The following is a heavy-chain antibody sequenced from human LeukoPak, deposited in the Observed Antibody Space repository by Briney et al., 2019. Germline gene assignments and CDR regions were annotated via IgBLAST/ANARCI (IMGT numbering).Heavy chain of an antibody. CDR2: ISNDGTNK. CDR3: AKDYYDSSGYFYGLVFD. J-gene: IGHJ4*02. V-gene: IGHV3-30*18. CDR1: GFTFNYYG. Sequence: GGSLRLSCAASGFTFNYYGMHWVRQAPGKGLEWVAVISNDGTNKHYADSMKDQFTISRDNSKNTLYLQMNSLRAEDTAVYYCAKDYYDSSGYFYGLVFDWGQGTLVTVSS. D-gene: IGHD3-22*01.